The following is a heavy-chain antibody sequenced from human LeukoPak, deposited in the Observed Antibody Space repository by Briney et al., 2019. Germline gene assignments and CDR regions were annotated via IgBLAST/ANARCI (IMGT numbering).Heavy chain of an antibody. CDR2: IYTSGNT. Sequence: PSETLSLTCTVSGGSISIYYWNWIRQPAGKGLEWIGRIYTSGNTNYNPSLKSRVTMSVDTSNNHLPLSLSAVTAADTAVYYCARDGGGTGRPFDYWGQGPLVTVSS. D-gene: IGHD1-26*01. CDR3: ARDGGGTGRPFDY. V-gene: IGHV4-4*07. CDR1: GGSISIYY. J-gene: IGHJ4*02.